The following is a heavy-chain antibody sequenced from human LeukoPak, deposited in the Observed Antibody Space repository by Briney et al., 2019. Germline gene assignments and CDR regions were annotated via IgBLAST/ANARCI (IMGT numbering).Heavy chain of an antibody. V-gene: IGHV4-59*08. CDR1: GGSISSYY. J-gene: IGHJ6*02. CDR2: IYYSGST. D-gene: IGHD3-22*01. CDR3: AGGPTYYYEPYGMDV. Sequence: PSETLSLTCTVSGGSISSYYWSWIRQPPGKGLEWIGYIYYSGSTNSNPSLKSRVTISVDTSKNQFSLKLSSVTAADTAVYSCAGGPTYYYEPYGMDVWGQGTTVTVSS.